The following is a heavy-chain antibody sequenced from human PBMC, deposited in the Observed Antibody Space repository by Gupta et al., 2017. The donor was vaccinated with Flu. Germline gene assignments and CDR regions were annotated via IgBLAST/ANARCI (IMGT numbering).Heavy chain of an antibody. CDR2: IHPNGGAT. CDR1: GYTFTGYY. J-gene: IGHJ6*02. CDR3: ARAPGMDV. V-gene: IGHV1-2*02. Sequence: QVQLVQSGAEVKKPGASVKVSCKASGYTFTGYYLHWARQAPGQGLERVGWIHPNGGATNYAQKFQGRVTLTRDTSLATAYMELSRLTSDDTAVYYCARAPGMDVWGQGTTVTVSS.